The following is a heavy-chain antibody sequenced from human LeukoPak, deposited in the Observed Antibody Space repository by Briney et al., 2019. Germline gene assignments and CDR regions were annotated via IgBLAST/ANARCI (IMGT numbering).Heavy chain of an antibody. Sequence: GGALMLSCATSGFTFTSHPMTWVRQAPGKVLEWVSGISCTTGRRFYGDAVKGRFTVSRDNSRDTLDLQMNSLRAEDAAVYFCARVACGTECYYRLDVWGQGTTVTVSS. J-gene: IGHJ6*02. CDR1: GFTFTSHP. D-gene: IGHD2-21*01. CDR2: ISCTTGRR. V-gene: IGHV3-23*01. CDR3: ARVACGTECYYRLDV.